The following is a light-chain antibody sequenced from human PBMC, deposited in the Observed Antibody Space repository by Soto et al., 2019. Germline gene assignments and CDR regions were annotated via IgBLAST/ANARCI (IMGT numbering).Light chain of an antibody. Sequence: QSVLTQPPSASGSPGQSVTISCTGSSSDIGGYNYVSWYQQHPGKAPKLVIYEVTKRPSGVPDRFSGSKSGNTASLTVSGLQADDEVDYYCNSFAGSNNLGVFGGGTKLTVL. CDR1: SSDIGGYNY. CDR2: EVT. J-gene: IGLJ3*02. V-gene: IGLV2-8*01. CDR3: NSFAGSNNLGV.